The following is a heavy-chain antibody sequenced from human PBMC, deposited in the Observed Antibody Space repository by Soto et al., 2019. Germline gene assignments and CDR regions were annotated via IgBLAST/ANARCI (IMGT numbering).Heavy chain of an antibody. CDR2: ISAYNANT. CDR1: GYTFASYG. D-gene: IGHD4-17*01. Sequence: HVQLVQSGAEVKKPGASVKVSCKASGYTFASYGISWVRQAPGQGLEWMGWISAYNANTNYAQKFQGNVTMTPNTSTRPAYLERRSLRSDATAVYYCASERGYGNYDSRYWGQGALVSIS. J-gene: IGHJ4*02. V-gene: IGHV1-18*01. CDR3: ASERGYGNYDSRY.